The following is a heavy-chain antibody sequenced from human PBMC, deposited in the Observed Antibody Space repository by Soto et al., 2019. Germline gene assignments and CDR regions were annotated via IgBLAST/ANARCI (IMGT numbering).Heavy chain of an antibody. CDR3: ARRKITMVRGILNWFDP. D-gene: IGHD3-10*01. CDR1: GGSISSSSYY. J-gene: IGHJ5*02. V-gene: IGHV4-39*01. Sequence: QLQLQESGPGLVKPSETLSLTCTVSGGSISSSSYYWGWIRQPPGKGLEWIGSIYYSGSTYHNPSLKSRVTISVDTSKNQFSLKLRSVTAADTAVYYCARRKITMVRGILNWFDPWGQGTLVTVSS. CDR2: IYYSGST.